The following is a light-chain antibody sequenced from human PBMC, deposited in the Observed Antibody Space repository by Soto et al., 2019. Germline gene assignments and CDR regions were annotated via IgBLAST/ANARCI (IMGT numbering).Light chain of an antibody. V-gene: IGLV1-44*01. CDR1: KSNIGSNT. J-gene: IGLJ3*02. Sequence: QSVLTQPPSSSGTPGQRVTISCSGSKSNIGSNTVNWYQQLPGKAPKLLIYGDNQRPAGVPDRYTGSKSGTSASLAISGLQSEDEAHYDCAAWDDSLSGSWVFGGGTQLTVL. CDR2: GDN. CDR3: AAWDDSLSGSWV.